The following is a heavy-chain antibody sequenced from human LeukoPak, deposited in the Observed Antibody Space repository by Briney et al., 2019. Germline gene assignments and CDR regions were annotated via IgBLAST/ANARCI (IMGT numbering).Heavy chain of an antibody. J-gene: IGHJ4*02. CDR3: ASRGQSYSSGWFDY. CDR1: RGSISCYY. D-gene: IGHD6-19*01. V-gene: IGHV4-59*01. CDR2: VHYSGST. Sequence: PSETLSLTGSVYRGSISCYYWGWHRQPPGKGLEWIGHVHYSGSTNYKPSLKSRVTISVDMSKNQFSLKLRTAVAADTAVYYCASRGQSYSSGWFDYWGQGTLVTVSS.